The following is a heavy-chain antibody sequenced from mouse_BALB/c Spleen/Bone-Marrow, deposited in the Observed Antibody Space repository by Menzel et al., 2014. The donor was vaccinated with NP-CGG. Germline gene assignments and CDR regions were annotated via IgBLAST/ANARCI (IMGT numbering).Heavy chain of an antibody. J-gene: IGHJ1*01. CDR3: ARDWDYWYFDV. D-gene: IGHD4-1*01. Sequence: QAQLQQPGAELAKPGASVKMSCKASGYTFTSYWMHWVKQRPGQGLEWIGYINPSTGYTEYNQKFKDKATLTADKSSSTAYMQLSGLTSEDSAVYYCARDWDYWYFDVWGAGTTVTVSS. V-gene: IGHV1-7*01. CDR1: GYTFTSYW. CDR2: INPSTGYT.